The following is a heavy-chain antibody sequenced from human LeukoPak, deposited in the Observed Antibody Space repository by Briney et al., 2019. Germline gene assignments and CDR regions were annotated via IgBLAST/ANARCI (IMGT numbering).Heavy chain of an antibody. CDR3: AREGSGYPY. CDR1: GYSFIGYY. Sequence: ASVKVSCKASGYSFIGYYMHWVRQAPGQGLEWMGWINPNSGGTNYAQKFQGRVAMTRDTSISTAYMEVSRLTSDDTAVFYCAREGSGYPYWGQGTLVTVSS. V-gene: IGHV1-2*02. D-gene: IGHD5-12*01. J-gene: IGHJ4*02. CDR2: INPNSGGT.